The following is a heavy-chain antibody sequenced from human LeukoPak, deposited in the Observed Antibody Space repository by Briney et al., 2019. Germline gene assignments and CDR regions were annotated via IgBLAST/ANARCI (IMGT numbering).Heavy chain of an antibody. CDR3: GKEDCDTTSCYWGIDN. V-gene: IGHV3-7*01. CDR2: IKEDGSEK. Sequence: GGSLRLSCAASGFNFGEFWMAWVRQTPWMGLEWVADIKEDGSEKYFVDSVKGRFTISRDNAKKSLHLQMNSLRAEDTAVYYCGKEDCDTTSCYWGIDNWGQGILVTVSS. D-gene: IGHD2-2*01. J-gene: IGHJ4*02. CDR1: GFNFGEFW.